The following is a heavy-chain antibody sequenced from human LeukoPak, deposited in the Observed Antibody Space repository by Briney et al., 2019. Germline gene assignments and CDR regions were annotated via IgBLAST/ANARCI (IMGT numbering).Heavy chain of an antibody. CDR1: GFTFSSYA. J-gene: IGHJ2*01. Sequence: GGSLRLSCAASGFTFSSYAMSWVRQAPGKGLEWVAAISGSGGSTYYADSVKGRFTISRDNSKNTLYLQMNSLRAEDTAVYYCAKGGGWSGREWWYFDLWGRGTLVTVSS. CDR3: AKGGGWSGREWWYFDL. D-gene: IGHD3-10*01. CDR2: ISGSGGST. V-gene: IGHV3-23*01.